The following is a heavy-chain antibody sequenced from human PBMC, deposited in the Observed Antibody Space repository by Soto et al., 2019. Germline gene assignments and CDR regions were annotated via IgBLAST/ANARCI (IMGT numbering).Heavy chain of an antibody. CDR2: ISYDGSDK. Sequence: VRLVESGGDLVKSGGSLRLSCVGSGFLFRNYEMNWVRQAPGKGLEWVAVISYDGSDKYNANSVKGRFTISRDNSKNTLYLQMNSLRAEDTAVYYCARDTGPNGYNYYYFGMDVWGQGTTVTVSS. CDR1: GFLFRNYE. CDR3: ARDTGPNGYNYYYFGMDV. J-gene: IGHJ6*02. D-gene: IGHD5-18*01. V-gene: IGHV3-30-3*01.